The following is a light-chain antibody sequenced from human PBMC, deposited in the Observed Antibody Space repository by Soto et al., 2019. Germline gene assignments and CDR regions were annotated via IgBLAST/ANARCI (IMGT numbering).Light chain of an antibody. CDR2: NAS. CDR3: QQHGDWPPIT. J-gene: IGKJ5*01. V-gene: IGKV3-11*01. CDR1: QSVSSF. Sequence: IVLAQPPAPLSLSPGERAILSCRASQSVSSFLAWFQQKPGQPPRLLIYNASNRTTGIPARFSGSGSGTDFTLTISSLEPEDFAVYYCQQHGDWPPITFGQGTRLEIK.